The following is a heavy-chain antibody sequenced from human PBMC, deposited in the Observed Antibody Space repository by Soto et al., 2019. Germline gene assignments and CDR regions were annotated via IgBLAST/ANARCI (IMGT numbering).Heavy chain of an antibody. CDR2: ISFDGSTA. V-gene: IGHV3-30-3*01. J-gene: IGHJ6*02. CDR1: GFTFISYA. Sequence: QVQLVESGGGVVQPGRSLRLSCAASGFTFISYAMHWVRQAPGKGLEWVAVISFDGSTAYYADSVKGRFTISRDNSKNTVYLQMNSLRSEDTAVYYCARSRHGSESYTHFYYGLDVWGQGTTVTVSS. CDR3: ARSRHGSESYTHFYYGLDV. D-gene: IGHD3-10*01.